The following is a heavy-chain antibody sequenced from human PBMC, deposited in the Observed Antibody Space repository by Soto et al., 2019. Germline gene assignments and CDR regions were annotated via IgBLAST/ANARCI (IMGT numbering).Heavy chain of an antibody. CDR2: FGGSGGST. CDR1: A. J-gene: IGHJ4*02. V-gene: IGHV3-23*01. D-gene: IGHD2-8*02. CDR3: AKGHQAAISYWYW. Sequence: ALSMIKKASGKGLEWVSAFGGSGGSTYYSDSVKGRFTISRDHSKNTLYLQMNSLRAEDTAVYYCAKGHQAAISYWYWWGQGTLVTVS.